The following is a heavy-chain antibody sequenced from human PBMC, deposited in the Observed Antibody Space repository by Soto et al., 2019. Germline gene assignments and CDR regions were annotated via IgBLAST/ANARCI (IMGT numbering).Heavy chain of an antibody. J-gene: IGHJ4*02. CDR1: GGSISSGGYY. Sequence: QLQLQESGPGLVKPSQTLSLTCAVSGGSISSGGYYWSWIRQPPGKGLEWIGYMYHSGNTYYNPSLRSRVSISVDRSKNQFSLKLISVTAAATDVYECASSPYSKCLNFDWWGQGTLVTVSS. V-gene: IGHV4-30-2*01. CDR2: MYHSGNT. D-gene: IGHD4-4*01. CDR3: ASSPYSKCLNFDW.